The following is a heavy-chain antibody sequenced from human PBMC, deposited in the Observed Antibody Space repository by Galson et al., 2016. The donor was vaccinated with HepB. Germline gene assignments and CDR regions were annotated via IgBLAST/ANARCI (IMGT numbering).Heavy chain of an antibody. V-gene: IGHV3-48*03. J-gene: IGHJ4*02. CDR3: ARGGFCGVNCHSTLLDY. Sequence: SLRLSCAASGFTLSSYEMLWVRQAPGKGLEWLSYIKPSGDTVLYADSVKGRFTISRDNAENSLYLQMNSLKVEDTAIYYCARGGFCGVNCHSTLLDYWGQGSLVTVSS. CDR2: IKPSGDTV. D-gene: IGHD2-15*01. CDR1: GFTLSSYE.